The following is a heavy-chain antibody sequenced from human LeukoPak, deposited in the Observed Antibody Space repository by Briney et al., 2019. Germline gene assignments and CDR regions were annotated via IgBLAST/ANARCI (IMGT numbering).Heavy chain of an antibody. CDR3: ARVRGSGSPFDY. D-gene: IGHD3-10*01. CDR2: IIPIFGTA. Sequence: VSTVKVSCTASGGTFIIYTISWVRQAPGQGLEWMGGIIPIFGTANYAQKFQGRVTITADESTSTAYMELSSLRSEDTAVYYCARVRGSGSPFDYWGQGTLVTVSS. CDR1: GGTFIIYT. V-gene: IGHV1-69*01. J-gene: IGHJ4*02.